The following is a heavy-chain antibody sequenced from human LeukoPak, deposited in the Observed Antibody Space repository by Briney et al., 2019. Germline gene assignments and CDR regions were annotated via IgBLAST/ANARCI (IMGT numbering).Heavy chain of an antibody. Sequence: SSETLSLTCTVSGGSISSGGYYWSWIRQHPGKGLEWIGYIYYSGSTYYNPSLKSRVTISVDTSKNQFSLKLSSVTAADTAVYYCARERENNWFDPWGQGTLVTVSS. CDR3: ARERENNWFDP. V-gene: IGHV4-31*03. CDR1: GGSISSGGYY. J-gene: IGHJ5*02. CDR2: IYYSGST.